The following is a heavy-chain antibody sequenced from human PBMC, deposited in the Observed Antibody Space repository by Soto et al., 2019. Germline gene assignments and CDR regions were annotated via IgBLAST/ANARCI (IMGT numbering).Heavy chain of an antibody. D-gene: IGHD2-2*01. Sequence: QVQLQESGPGLVKPSQTLSLTCTVSGGSISSSGYYWSWIRQHPGKGLEWIWYIYYSGGTYYNPSLKSQVTISLDTSKNQFSLKLSSVTAADTAMYYCARELVTPAASWFDPWGQGTLVTVSS. CDR2: IYYSGGT. CDR1: GGSISSSGYY. J-gene: IGHJ5*02. V-gene: IGHV4-31*01. CDR3: ARELVTPAASWFDP.